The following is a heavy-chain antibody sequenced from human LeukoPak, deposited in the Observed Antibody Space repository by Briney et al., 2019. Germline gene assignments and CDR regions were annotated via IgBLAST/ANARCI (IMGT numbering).Heavy chain of an antibody. Sequence: GGSLRLSCATSGFTFSSYAMHWVRQAPGKGLEWVALISYDGTNKYYADSVKGRFTISRDDSKNTLYLQMDSLRAEDTAVYYCARVQWLVWGIEYWGQGTLVTVSS. J-gene: IGHJ4*02. CDR3: ARVQWLVWGIEY. CDR2: ISYDGTNK. CDR1: GFTFSSYA. D-gene: IGHD6-19*01. V-gene: IGHV3-30*04.